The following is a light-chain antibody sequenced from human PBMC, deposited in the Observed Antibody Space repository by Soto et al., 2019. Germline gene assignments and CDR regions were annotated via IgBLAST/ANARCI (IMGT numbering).Light chain of an antibody. V-gene: IGLV3-27*01. CDR3: YSAADNIEI. J-gene: IGLJ2*01. CDR1: VLAKKH. CDR2: KDS. Sequence: SYELTQPASLSVSPGQTARITCSGDVLAKKHARWYQQKPGQAPVLMIHKDSDRASGIPERFSGSSSGTTVTLTISGAQVEDEADYYCYSAADNIEIFGGGTKLTVL.